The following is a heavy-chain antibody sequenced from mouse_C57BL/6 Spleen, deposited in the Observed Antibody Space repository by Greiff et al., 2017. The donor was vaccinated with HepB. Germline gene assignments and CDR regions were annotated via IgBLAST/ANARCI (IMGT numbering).Heavy chain of an antibody. CDR3: AREDWYFDV. CDR1: GYTFTDYY. V-gene: IGHV1-76*01. CDR2: IYPGSGNT. J-gene: IGHJ1*03. Sequence: QVHVKQSGAELVRPGASVKLSCKASGYTFTDYYINWVKQRPGQGLEWIARIYPGSGNTYYNEKFKGKATLTAEKSSSTAYMQLSSLTSEDSAVYFCAREDWYFDVWGTGTTVTVSS.